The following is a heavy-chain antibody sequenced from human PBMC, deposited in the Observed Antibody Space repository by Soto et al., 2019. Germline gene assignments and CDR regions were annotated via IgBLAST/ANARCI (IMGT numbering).Heavy chain of an antibody. J-gene: IGHJ4*02. D-gene: IGHD3-22*01. CDR3: AKDGSLSTYYYDSSGYYLDY. Sequence: GGSLRLSCAASGFTFSSYAMSWVRQAPGKGLEWVSAISGSGGSTYYADSVKGRFTISRDNSKNTLYLQMNSLRADDTAVYYCAKDGSLSTYYYDSSGYYLDYWGQGTLVTVSS. CDR2: ISGSGGST. V-gene: IGHV3-23*01. CDR1: GFTFSSYA.